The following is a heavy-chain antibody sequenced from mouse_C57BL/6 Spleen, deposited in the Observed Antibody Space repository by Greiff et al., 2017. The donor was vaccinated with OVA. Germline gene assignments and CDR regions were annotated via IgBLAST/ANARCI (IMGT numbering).Heavy chain of an antibody. CDR2: ISAGGSYT. CDR1: GFTFSSYA. CDR3: ASETGHYAMDY. J-gene: IGHJ4*01. Sequence: EVQGVESGGGLVKPGGSLKLSCAASGFTFSSYAMSWVRQTPEKRLEWVATISAGGSYTYYPDNVKGRFTISRDKAKNNLYLQMSHLKSEDTAMYYCASETGHYAMDYWGQGTSVTVSS. V-gene: IGHV5-4*01.